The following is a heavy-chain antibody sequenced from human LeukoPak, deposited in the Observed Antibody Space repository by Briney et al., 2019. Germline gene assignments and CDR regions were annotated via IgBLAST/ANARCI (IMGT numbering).Heavy chain of an antibody. CDR1: GYSISSGYY. D-gene: IGHD6-13*01. CDR2: IYHGGST. Sequence: KPSETLSLTCTVSGYSISSGYYWVWIRQPPGKGLEWIGSIYHGGSTYYNPSLKSRVTISIDTSKNQFSLKLRSVTAADTAVYYCASAPIAAAGTGWFDPWGQGTLVTVSS. V-gene: IGHV4-38-2*02. J-gene: IGHJ5*02. CDR3: ASAPIAAAGTGWFDP.